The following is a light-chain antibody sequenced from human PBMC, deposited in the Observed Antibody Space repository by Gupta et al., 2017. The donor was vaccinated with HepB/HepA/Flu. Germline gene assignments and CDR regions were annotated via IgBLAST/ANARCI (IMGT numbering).Light chain of an antibody. CDR2: GAS. Sequence: EVILTQSPATLSLTPGERATLSCRASQDVSSFLAWYQQKLGQVPRLLIYGASNRAPGSPARCSGSGAGTDSNLTISSSDPEDFEVYFCQQESNCRPGLTFGHGTKVDI. V-gene: IGKV3-11*01. CDR3: QQESNCRPGLT. J-gene: IGKJ3*01. CDR1: QDVSSF.